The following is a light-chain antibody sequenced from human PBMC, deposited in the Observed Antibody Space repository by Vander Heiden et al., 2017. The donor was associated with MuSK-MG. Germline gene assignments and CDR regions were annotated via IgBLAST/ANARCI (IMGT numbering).Light chain of an antibody. J-gene: IGLJ2*01. CDR1: SSNIGSNY. CDR2: SNN. Sequence: QSVLTQPPAASGTPGQRDTISCSGSSSNIGSNYVYWYQQLPGTAPKLLIYSNNRRPSGVPDRFSGSKSGTSASLAISGLRSEDEADYYCAAWDDSLSGVVFGGGTKLTVL. V-gene: IGLV1-47*02. CDR3: AAWDDSLSGVV.